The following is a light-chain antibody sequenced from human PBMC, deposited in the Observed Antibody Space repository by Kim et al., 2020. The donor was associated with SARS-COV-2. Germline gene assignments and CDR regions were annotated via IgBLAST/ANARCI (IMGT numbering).Light chain of an antibody. J-gene: IGKJ1*01. Sequence: APGERASLSCRASQSGSSSYLAWYQQKPGQAPRLLIYGASSRATGIPDRFSGSWSGTDFTLTISRLEPEDFAVYYCQQYGSSPRTFGQGTKVDIK. CDR3: QQYGSSPRT. V-gene: IGKV3-20*01. CDR2: GAS. CDR1: QSGSSSY.